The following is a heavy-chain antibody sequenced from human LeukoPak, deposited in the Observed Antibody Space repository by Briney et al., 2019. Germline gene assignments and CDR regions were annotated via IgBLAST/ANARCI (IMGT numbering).Heavy chain of an antibody. CDR2: IYYSGAT. Sequence: KTSQTLSLTCAVSGGSISSGGYYWSWIRQPPGKGLEWIAYIYYSGATYYNPSLQSRVTISVDTSKNQFSLKLTSVTAADTAVYYCARHDYGGNSAWFDPWGQGTLVTVSS. CDR3: ARHDYGGNSAWFDP. D-gene: IGHD4-23*01. V-gene: IGHV4-61*08. CDR1: GGSISSGGYY. J-gene: IGHJ5*02.